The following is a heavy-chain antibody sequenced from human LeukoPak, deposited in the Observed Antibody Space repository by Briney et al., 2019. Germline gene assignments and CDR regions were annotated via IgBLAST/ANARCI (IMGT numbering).Heavy chain of an antibody. D-gene: IGHD2/OR15-2a*01. CDR1: GYTFTNYA. V-gene: IGHV7-4-1*02. CDR3: ARVRSLSAIEMGY. CDR2: INTNTGDP. J-gene: IGHJ4*02. Sequence: ASVKVSCKASGYTFTNYAMNWVRQAPGQRPEWMGWINTNTGDPAYVQGFTGRFVFSLDTSVSTAYLQISSLKAEDTAVYYCARVRSLSAIEMGYWGQGTLVTVSS.